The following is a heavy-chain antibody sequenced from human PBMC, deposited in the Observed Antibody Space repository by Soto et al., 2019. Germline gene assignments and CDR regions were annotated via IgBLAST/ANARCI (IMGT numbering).Heavy chain of an antibody. Sequence: GGSLRLSCAASGFTFSNAWMSWVRQAPGKGLEWVGRIKSKTDGGTTDYAAPVKGRFTISRDDSKNTLYLQMNSLKTEDTVVYYCTTGTAWLADYYYGMDVWGQGTTVTVSS. D-gene: IGHD2-21*01. J-gene: IGHJ6*02. CDR3: TTGTAWLADYYYGMDV. CDR2: IKSKTDGGTT. V-gene: IGHV3-15*01. CDR1: GFTFSNAW.